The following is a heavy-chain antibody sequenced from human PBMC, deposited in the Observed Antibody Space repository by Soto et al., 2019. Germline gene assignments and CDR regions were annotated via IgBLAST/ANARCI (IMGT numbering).Heavy chain of an antibody. Sequence: EVQLLESGGGLVQPGGSLRLSCAASGFTFSFCAMNWVRQAPGKGLEWVSSTRGSGGATYYADSGRGRVTISRDNSKNTLYLQMNSLRVEDTAVYYCVKGHSHAYYYFDYWGQGTLVTVSS. CDR2: TRGSGGAT. V-gene: IGHV3-23*01. CDR3: VKGHSHAYYYFDY. CDR1: GFTFSFCA. J-gene: IGHJ4*02. D-gene: IGHD3-16*01.